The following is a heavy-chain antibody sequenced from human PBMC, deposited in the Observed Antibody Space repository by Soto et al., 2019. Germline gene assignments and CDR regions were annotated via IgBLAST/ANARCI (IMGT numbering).Heavy chain of an antibody. CDR2: MNPNSGNT. CDR1: GYTFTSYD. V-gene: IGHV1-8*01. Sequence: ASVKVSCKASGYTFTSYDINWVRQATGQGLEWMGWMNPNSGNTGYAQKFQGRVTMTRNTSISTAYMELSSLRSEDTAVYYCARKNYYADSGFYDYWGQGALVTVSS. J-gene: IGHJ4*02. CDR3: ARKNYYADSGFYDY. D-gene: IGHD3-22*01.